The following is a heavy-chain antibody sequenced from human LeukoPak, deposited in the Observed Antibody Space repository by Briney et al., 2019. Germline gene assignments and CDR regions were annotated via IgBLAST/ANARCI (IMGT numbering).Heavy chain of an antibody. J-gene: IGHJ6*03. CDR2: IIPILGIA. Sequence: EASVKVSCKASGYTFTSYAISRVRQAPGQGLEWMGRIIPILGIANYAQKFQGRVTITADKSTSTAYMELSSLRSEDTAVYYRAREGLGVLSFPGYYYMDVWGKGTTVTVSS. V-gene: IGHV1-69*04. CDR1: GYTFTSYA. CDR3: AREGLGVLSFPGYYYMDV. D-gene: IGHD2-21*01.